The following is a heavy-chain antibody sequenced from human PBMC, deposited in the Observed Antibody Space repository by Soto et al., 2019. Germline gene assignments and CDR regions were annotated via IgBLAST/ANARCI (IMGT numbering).Heavy chain of an antibody. CDR3: ARQNPLYGSGSYYYYYGMDV. Sequence: PGESLKISCKGSGYSFTSYWISWVRQMPGKGLEWMGRIDPSDSYTNYSPSFQGHVTISADKSISTAYLQWSSLKASDTAMYYCARQNPLYGSGSYYYYYGMDVWGQGTTVTAP. D-gene: IGHD3-10*01. CDR2: IDPSDSYT. J-gene: IGHJ6*02. V-gene: IGHV5-10-1*01. CDR1: GYSFTSYW.